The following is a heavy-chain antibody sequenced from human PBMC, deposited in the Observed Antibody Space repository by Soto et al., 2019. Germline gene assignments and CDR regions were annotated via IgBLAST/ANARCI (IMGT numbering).Heavy chain of an antibody. CDR2: VYHNGLT. Sequence: SETLSLTCDVSGDSIGSNVWWSWVRQPPGKGLERIGEVYHNGLTDYNPSLRGRATMSADMSKNQFSLRVTSVTDADTAIYYCARDAALPGEADRFDYWGQGALVTVSS. CDR3: ARDAALPGEADRFDY. D-gene: IGHD2-15*01. J-gene: IGHJ4*02. V-gene: IGHV4-4*02. CDR1: GDSIGSNVW.